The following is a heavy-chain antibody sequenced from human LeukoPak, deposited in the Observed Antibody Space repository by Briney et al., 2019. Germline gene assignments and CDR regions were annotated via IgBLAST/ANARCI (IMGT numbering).Heavy chain of an antibody. D-gene: IGHD3-3*01. CDR1: GGSISSYY. Sequence: PSETLSLTCTVSGGSISSYYWSWIRQPPGKGLEWIGYIYTSGSTNYNPSLKSRVTMPVDTSKNQFSLKLSSVTAADTAVYYCARDTYDFWSGYYGGGIYYYYMDVWGKGTTVTVSS. CDR2: IYTSGST. V-gene: IGHV4-4*09. CDR3: ARDTYDFWSGYYGGGIYYYYMDV. J-gene: IGHJ6*03.